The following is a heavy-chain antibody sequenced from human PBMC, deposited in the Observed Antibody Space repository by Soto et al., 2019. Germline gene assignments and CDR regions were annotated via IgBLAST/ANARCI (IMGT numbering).Heavy chain of an antibody. V-gene: IGHV4-31*03. Sequence: QVQLQESGPGLVKPSETVSLTCTVSGGSFSSSGYYWSWIRQRPGKGLEWIGYIHNSGNTYYNPSLTHRVIISLDMSENQLSLRLSSVTAADTAGYYCARESGSGWHDIDSWGQGTLVTVSS. CDR1: GGSFSSSGYY. J-gene: IGHJ5*01. CDR3: ARESGSGWHDIDS. D-gene: IGHD6-19*01. CDR2: IHNSGNT.